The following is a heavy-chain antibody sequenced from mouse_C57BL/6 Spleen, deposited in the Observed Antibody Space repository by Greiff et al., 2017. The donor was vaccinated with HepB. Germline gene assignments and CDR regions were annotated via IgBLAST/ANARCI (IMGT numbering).Heavy chain of an antibody. J-gene: IGHJ2*01. Sequence: VMLVESGPGLVQPSQSLSITCTVSGFSLTSYGVHWVRQSPGKGLEWLGVIWSGGSTDYNAAFISRLSISKDNSKSQVFFKMKSLQADDTYIYYCARNFGYYEYFDYWGQGTTLTVSS. CDR3: ARNFGYYEYFDY. V-gene: IGHV2-2*01. CDR1: GFSLTSYG. D-gene: IGHD2-3*01. CDR2: IWSGGST.